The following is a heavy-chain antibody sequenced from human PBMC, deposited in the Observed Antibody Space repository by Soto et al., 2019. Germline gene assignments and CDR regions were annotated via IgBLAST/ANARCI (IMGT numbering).Heavy chain of an antibody. Sequence: QVQLVQSGAEVKKPGSSVKVSCKASGGTFSSYAISWVRQAPGQGLEWMGGIIPIFGTANYAQKFQGRVKITADDTASTGYMELSRLRSEDTAVYYCAREPGGSSWSWGYYGMDVWGQGTTVTVSS. D-gene: IGHD6-13*01. CDR2: IIPIFGTA. J-gene: IGHJ6*02. CDR1: GGTFSSYA. CDR3: AREPGGSSWSWGYYGMDV. V-gene: IGHV1-69*12.